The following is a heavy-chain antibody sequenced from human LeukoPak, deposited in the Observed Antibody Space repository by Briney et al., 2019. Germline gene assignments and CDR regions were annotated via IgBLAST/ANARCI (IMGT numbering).Heavy chain of an antibody. Sequence: SETLSLTCTVSGGSISSYYWSWIRQPPGKGLEWIGYIYYTGTTNYNPSLKSRVTISVDTSKNQFSLKVNSVTAADTGVYYCASKSTDHGELRFDYWGQGTLVTVSS. J-gene: IGHJ4*02. CDR2: IYYTGTT. V-gene: IGHV4-59*01. D-gene: IGHD4-17*01. CDR3: ASKSTDHGELRFDY. CDR1: GGSISSYY.